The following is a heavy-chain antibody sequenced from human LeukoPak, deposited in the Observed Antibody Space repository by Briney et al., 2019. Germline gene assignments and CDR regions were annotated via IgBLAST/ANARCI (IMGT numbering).Heavy chain of an antibody. CDR3: ARVYCSGGSCQGSLH. CDR1: GGTFSSYA. D-gene: IGHD2-15*01. CDR2: IIPIFGTA. V-gene: IGHV1-69*13. J-gene: IGHJ4*02. Sequence: GASVKVSCKASGGTFSSYAISWVRQSPGQGLEWMGGIIPIFGTANYAQKFQGRVTITADESTSTAYMELSSLRSEDTAVYYCARVYCSGGSCQGSLHWGQGTLVTVSS.